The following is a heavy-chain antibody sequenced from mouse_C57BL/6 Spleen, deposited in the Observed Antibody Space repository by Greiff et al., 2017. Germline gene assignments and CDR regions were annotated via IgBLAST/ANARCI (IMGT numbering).Heavy chain of an antibody. D-gene: IGHD2-4*01. J-gene: IGHJ2*01. V-gene: IGHV1-55*01. CDR3: AREGRNYEYDEGGFDY. CDR1: GYTFTSYW. CDR2: IYPGSGST. Sequence: QVQLQQPGAELVKPGASVKMSCKASGYTFTSYWITWVKQRPGQGLEWIGDIYPGSGSTNYNEKFRSKATLTVDTSSSTAYMQLSSLTSEDSAVYYCAREGRNYEYDEGGFDYWGQGTTLTVSS.